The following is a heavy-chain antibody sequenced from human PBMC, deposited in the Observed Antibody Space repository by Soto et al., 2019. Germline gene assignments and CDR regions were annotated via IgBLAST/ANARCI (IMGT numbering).Heavy chain of an antibody. CDR3: AKKVNSGSGSQFFDY. J-gene: IGHJ4*02. V-gene: IGHV3-23*01. Sequence: GGSLRLSXAASGFTFSSYSMSWVRQAPGKGLEWVSGFRSGGDDDTTYYADSVRGRFTISRDNSKDTLFLQMNSLRAEDTAIYYCAKKVNSGSGSQFFDYWGQGTLVTVSS. CDR1: GFTFSSYS. D-gene: IGHD3-10*01. CDR2: FRSGGDDDTT.